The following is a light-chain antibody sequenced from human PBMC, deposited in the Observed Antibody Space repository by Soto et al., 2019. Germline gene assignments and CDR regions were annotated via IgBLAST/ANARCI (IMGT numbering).Light chain of an antibody. CDR2: GAS. CDR1: QTVTRSS. Sequence: EIVLTQSPGTMSLSPGERVTLSCRASQTVTRSSLAWYQQKPGQAPRLLIYGASIRATGIPDRFSGSGSGTDFTLHISRLEPEDFAVYDCQQYGTSPRTVGKGNNVAIK. CDR3: QQYGTSPRT. J-gene: IGKJ1*01. V-gene: IGKV3-20*01.